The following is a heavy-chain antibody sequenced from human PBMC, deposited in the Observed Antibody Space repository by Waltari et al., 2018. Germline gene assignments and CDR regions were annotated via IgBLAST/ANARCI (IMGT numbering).Heavy chain of an antibody. CDR3: ARRTVTIFGVVIMDV. V-gene: IGHV4-59*01. J-gene: IGHJ6*02. CDR2: IYYSGST. Sequence: QVQLQESGPGLVKSSATLSLSCTVSGGSISRYYWSWIRPPPGKGLEWIGYIYYSGSTNYNPSLKSRVTISVDTSKNQFSLKLSSVTAADTAVYYCARRTVTIFGVVIMDVWGQGTTVTVSS. CDR1: GGSISRYY. D-gene: IGHD3-3*01.